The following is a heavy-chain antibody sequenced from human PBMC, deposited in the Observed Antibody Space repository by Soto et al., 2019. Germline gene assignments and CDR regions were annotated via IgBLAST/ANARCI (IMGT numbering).Heavy chain of an antibody. CDR1: GGSISSYY. D-gene: IGHD6-25*01. Sequence: SETLSLTCTVSGGSISSYYWSWSLQPPGKGLEWIGYIYYSGSTNYNPSLKSRVTISVDTSKNQFSLKLSSVTAADTAVYYCARRASGPYNWFDPWGQGTLVTVSS. J-gene: IGHJ5*02. V-gene: IGHV4-59*08. CDR3: ARRASGPYNWFDP. CDR2: IYYSGST.